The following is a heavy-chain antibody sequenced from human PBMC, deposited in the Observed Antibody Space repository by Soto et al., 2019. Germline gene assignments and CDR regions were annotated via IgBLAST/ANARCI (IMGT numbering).Heavy chain of an antibody. CDR2: ISNSGRT. Sequence: QVQLQESGPGLVKPSQTLSLTCTVSGDSISRGAYYWTWIRQHPVKGLEWIGYISNSGRTYYHPSLQRRLTISLHSGGNRFSVRVTSVTAADTAMYSCERARQYYDCELDPWGQGTPVTVSS. J-gene: IGHJ5*02. V-gene: IGHV4-31*03. CDR3: ERARQYYDCELDP. CDR1: GDSISRGAYY. D-gene: IGHD3-22*01.